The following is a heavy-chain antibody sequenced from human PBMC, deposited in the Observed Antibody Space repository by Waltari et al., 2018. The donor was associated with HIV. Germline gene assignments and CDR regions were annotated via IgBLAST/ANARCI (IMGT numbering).Heavy chain of an antibody. CDR3: ARRFCSGRRCKGLDT. CDR1: GFAFSRFS. CDR2: ISPKGNQV. V-gene: IGHV3-21*02. D-gene: IGHD2-8*02. Sequence: EVRLVEYGGGLVKPGGSLRLYCVAYGFAFSRFSMNWVSQARGKGVECVASISPKGNQVSCEDEVNGGFTIARDDAKNSLSLQMNGLRAEDTGLYYCARRFCSGRRCKGLDTWGLGTPVTVSS. J-gene: IGHJ5*02.